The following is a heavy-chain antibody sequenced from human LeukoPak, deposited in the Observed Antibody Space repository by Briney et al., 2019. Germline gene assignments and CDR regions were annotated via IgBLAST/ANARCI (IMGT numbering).Heavy chain of an antibody. V-gene: IGHV1-18*01. CDR1: GYTFTSYG. J-gene: IGHJ3*02. Sequence: ASVKVSCKASGYTFTSYGISWVRQAPGQGLEWMGWINAYNGNTNYAQELQGRVTMTTDTSTSTAYMELRSLRSDDTAVYYCARVGGGSSGYYQDAFDIWGQGTMVTV. D-gene: IGHD3-22*01. CDR2: INAYNGNT. CDR3: ARVGGGSSGYYQDAFDI.